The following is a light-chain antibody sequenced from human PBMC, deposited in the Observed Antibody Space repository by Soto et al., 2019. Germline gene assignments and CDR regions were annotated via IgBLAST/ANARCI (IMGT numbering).Light chain of an antibody. Sequence: ALTQPASVSGSPGHSITISCVGTSSDVGRYTYVSWYQQYPGKAPKLIIYDVYNRPSGVSNRFSGSKSGNTASLTISGLQAEDEADYYCTSCTSASTPYVFGSGTKVTVL. CDR2: DVY. CDR1: SSDVGRYTY. CDR3: TSCTSASTPYV. J-gene: IGLJ1*01. V-gene: IGLV2-14*01.